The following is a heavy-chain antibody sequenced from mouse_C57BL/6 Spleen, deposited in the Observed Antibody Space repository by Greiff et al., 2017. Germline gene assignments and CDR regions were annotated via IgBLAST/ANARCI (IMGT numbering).Heavy chain of an antibody. D-gene: IGHD2-3*01. J-gene: IGHJ4*01. CDR1: GFSLTSYG. CDR3: ARLEGYDLYAMDY. V-gene: IGHV2-6*03. CDR2: IWSDGST. Sequence: VMLVESGPGLVAPSQSLSITCTVSGFSLTSYGVHWVRQPPGKGLEWLVVIWSDGSTTYNSALKSRLSISKDNSKSQVLLKMNSLQTDDTAMYYCARLEGYDLYAMDYWGQGTSVTVSS.